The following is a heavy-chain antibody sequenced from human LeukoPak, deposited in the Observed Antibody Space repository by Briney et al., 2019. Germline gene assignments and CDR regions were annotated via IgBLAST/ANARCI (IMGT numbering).Heavy chain of an antibody. J-gene: IGHJ6*03. CDR1: GYTFTAYH. V-gene: IGHV1-2*02. CDR2: VNPNSGGT. CDR3: ARRYRRWGSNYYYYYMDV. Sequence: GASVKVSCKASGYTFTAYHIHWVRQASGQGLEWVGWVNPNSGGTNWAQKFQGRVTMTRDTSISTAYMELSRLTSDDTAVYYCARRYRRWGSNYYYYYMDVWGEGTTVTVSS. D-gene: IGHD3-16*02.